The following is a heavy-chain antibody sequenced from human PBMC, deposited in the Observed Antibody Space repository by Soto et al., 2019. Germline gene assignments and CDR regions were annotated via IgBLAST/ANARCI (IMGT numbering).Heavy chain of an antibody. V-gene: IGHV3-15*01. J-gene: IGHJ4*02. CDR1: GFTFSNAW. D-gene: IGHD5-12*01. CDR3: IGTYSGSSMRFDY. Sequence: EVQLVESGGGLVKPGGSLRLSCAASGFTFSNAWMTWVRQAPGQGLEWVGRVKSKTDGGTIDYAAPVKERFTISRDDSKNTLYLQKNSLKTEDTAVYYCIGTYSGSSMRFDYWGQGTLVTVSS. CDR2: VKSKTDGGTI.